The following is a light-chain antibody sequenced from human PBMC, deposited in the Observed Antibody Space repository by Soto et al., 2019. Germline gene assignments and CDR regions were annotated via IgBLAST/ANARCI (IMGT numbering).Light chain of an antibody. CDR3: QQYDSYPYT. Sequence: DIQMTQSPSNLSASVGDRVTNTCRASHFISTWVAWYQQKPGKAPKLLIYKASDLERGVPSRFSGSGYGTEFTLTIGSLQPDDFATYYCQQYDSYPYTFGQGTKLEMK. J-gene: IGKJ2*01. CDR1: HFISTW. V-gene: IGKV1-5*03. CDR2: KAS.